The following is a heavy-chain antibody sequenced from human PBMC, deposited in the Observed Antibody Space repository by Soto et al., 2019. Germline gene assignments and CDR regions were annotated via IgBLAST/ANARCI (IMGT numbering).Heavy chain of an antibody. V-gene: IGHV4-31*03. Sequence: SQTLSHTCTVSGGSIRSGGYYWIGIRQPPGKGLEWIGYIYYSGSTYYNPSLKSRVTISVDTSKNQFSLKLSSVTAADTAVYYCARHTTEWMGETTFDYWGQGTPVSVSS. CDR3: ARHTTEWMGETTFDY. D-gene: IGHD3-16*01. J-gene: IGHJ4*02. CDR1: GGSIRSGGYY. CDR2: IYYSGST.